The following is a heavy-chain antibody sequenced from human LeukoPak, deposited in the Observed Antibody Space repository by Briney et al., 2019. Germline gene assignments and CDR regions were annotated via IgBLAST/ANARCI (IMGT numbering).Heavy chain of an antibody. V-gene: IGHV1-18*01. CDR3: AKDLVDGVGAPGAY. CDR1: GYTFTNYG. J-gene: IGHJ4*02. D-gene: IGHD1-26*01. CDR2: INTYNGNT. Sequence: ASVKVSCKASGYTFTNYGITWMRQAPGQGLEWMGWINTYNGNTNYAQKLQGRVTITTDTSTSTAYMELRSLRSDDTAVFYCAKDLVDGVGAPGAYWGQGALVTVSS.